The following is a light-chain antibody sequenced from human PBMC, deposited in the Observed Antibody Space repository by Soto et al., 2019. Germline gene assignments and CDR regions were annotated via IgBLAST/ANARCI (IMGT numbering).Light chain of an antibody. CDR2: AAS. CDR1: ESISRH. Sequence: DIQMTQSPSSLSASVGDRVTITCRASESISRHLNWYQQKPGNAPKLLIYAASSLQNGVPSRFSGSGSGTDFTLTIGNLQPGDFATYYCQESYSTLSITFGQGTRLETK. CDR3: QESYSTLSIT. V-gene: IGKV1-39*01. J-gene: IGKJ5*01.